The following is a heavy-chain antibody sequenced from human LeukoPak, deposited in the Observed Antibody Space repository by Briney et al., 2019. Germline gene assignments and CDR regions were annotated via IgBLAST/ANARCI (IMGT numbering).Heavy chain of an antibody. CDR1: GGSISSYY. V-gene: IGHV4-59*01. J-gene: IGHJ1*01. CDR3: ARGLMYYYDSSGEAFQH. CDR2: IYYSGST. D-gene: IGHD3-22*01. Sequence: SETLSLTCTVSGGSISSYYWSWIRQPPGKGLEWIGYIYYSGSTNYNPSLKSRVTISVDTSKNQFSLKLSSVTAADTAVYYCARGLMYYYDSSGEAFQHWGQGTLVTVSS.